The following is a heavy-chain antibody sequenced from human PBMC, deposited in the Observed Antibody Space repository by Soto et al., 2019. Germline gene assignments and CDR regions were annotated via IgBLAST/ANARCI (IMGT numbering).Heavy chain of an antibody. Sequence: SETLSLTCSVSDDSINSDKYYWGWIRQPPGKGLEWIGSIYYRGNAYYNPSLQTRVTISVDKSKSQFSLKLSSVTAADSAVYYCARGLYGDLLEYWGQGTLVTVSS. V-gene: IGHV4-39*01. CDR1: DDSINSDKYY. D-gene: IGHD4-17*01. CDR3: ARGLYGDLLEY. CDR2: IYYRGNA. J-gene: IGHJ4*02.